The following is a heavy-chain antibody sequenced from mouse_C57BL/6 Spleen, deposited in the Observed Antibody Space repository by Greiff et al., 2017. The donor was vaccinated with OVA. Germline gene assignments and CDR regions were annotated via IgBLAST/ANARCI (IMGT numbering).Heavy chain of an antibody. J-gene: IGHJ1*03. Sequence: QVQLQLSGAELMKPGASVKLSCKATGYTFTGSWIAWVKQRPGHGLEWIGEILPGSGSTNYNEKFKGKATFTADTSSNTAYMQLSSLTTEDSSSYYCARRIELGDRYFDVWGTGTTVTVSS. V-gene: IGHV1-9*01. D-gene: IGHD4-1*01. CDR1: GYTFTGSW. CDR3: ARRIELGDRYFDV. CDR2: ILPGSGST.